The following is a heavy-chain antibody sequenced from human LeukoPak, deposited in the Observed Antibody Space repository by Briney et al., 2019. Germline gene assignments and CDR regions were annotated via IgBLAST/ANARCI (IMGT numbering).Heavy chain of an antibody. V-gene: IGHV4-61*08. Sequence: SETLSLTCTVSGASISSGDYYWSWIRQPPGKGLEWIGSIYYTGSSNYNPSLESRVTMSIDTSNNQFSLKLKSVTSADTAVYYCARMVGQLIEYYFDYWGRGTLVTVSS. D-gene: IGHD1/OR15-1a*01. CDR2: IYYTGSS. J-gene: IGHJ4*02. CDR3: ARMVGQLIEYYFDY. CDR1: GASISSGDYY.